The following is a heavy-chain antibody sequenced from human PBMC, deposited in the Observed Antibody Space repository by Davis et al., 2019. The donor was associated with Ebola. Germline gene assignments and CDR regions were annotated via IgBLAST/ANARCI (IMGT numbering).Heavy chain of an antibody. CDR3: AREPRGYSAYDYLGPLGKWFNP. V-gene: IGHV1-2*02. J-gene: IGHJ5*02. Sequence: ASVKVSCKASGYTFTGYYMHWVRQAPGQGLEWMGWINPNSGGTNYAQKFQGRVTMTRDTSISTAYMELSRLTFDDTAVYYCAREPRGYSAYDYLGPLGKWFNPWGQGTLVTVSS. D-gene: IGHD5-12*01. CDR1: GYTFTGYY. CDR2: INPNSGGT.